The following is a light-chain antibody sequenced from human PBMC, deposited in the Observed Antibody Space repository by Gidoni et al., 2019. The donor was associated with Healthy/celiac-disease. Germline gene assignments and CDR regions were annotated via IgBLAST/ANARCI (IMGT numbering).Light chain of an antibody. CDR2: AAS. V-gene: IGKV1-39*01. Sequence: DIQMTQSPSSLSASVGDRVTITCRASQSSSSYLNWYQQKPGKAPKLLIYAASSLQSGVPSRFSGSGSGTDFTLTISSLQPEDFATYYCQQSYSTVYTFGQXTKLEIK. J-gene: IGKJ2*01. CDR3: QQSYSTVYT. CDR1: QSSSSY.